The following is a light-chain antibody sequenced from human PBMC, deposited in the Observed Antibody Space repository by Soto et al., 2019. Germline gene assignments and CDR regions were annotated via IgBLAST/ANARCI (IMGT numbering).Light chain of an antibody. Sequence: DVQLNQSPSFMSASVGDRVSITCRASQGISTFLAWYQQHPGTAPKRLIYDASNLQSGVPSRFSGSGSGTEFTLTISSLQPADFATYYCQQVNNYPLTFGGGTKVEI. V-gene: IGKV1-9*01. CDR2: DAS. CDR3: QQVNNYPLT. CDR1: QGISTF. J-gene: IGKJ4*01.